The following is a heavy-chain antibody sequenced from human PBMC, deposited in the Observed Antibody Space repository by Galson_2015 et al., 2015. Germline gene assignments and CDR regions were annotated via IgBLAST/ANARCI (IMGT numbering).Heavy chain of an antibody. CDR3: ARHRAAGGGYYYGMDV. D-gene: IGHD6-13*01. CDR1: GYRFSNYW. Sequence: QSGAEVKKAGESLEISCKTSGYRFSNYWIAWVRQMPGKGLEWMGIINPGDSDTRYSPSLQGQVTISVDKSMNTAYLQWSSLKASDIAMYYCARHRAAGGGYYYGMDVWGQGTTVTVSS. CDR2: INPGDSDT. V-gene: IGHV5-51*01. J-gene: IGHJ6*02.